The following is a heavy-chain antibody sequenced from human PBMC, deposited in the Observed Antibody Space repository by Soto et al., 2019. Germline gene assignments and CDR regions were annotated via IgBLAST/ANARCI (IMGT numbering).Heavy chain of an antibody. CDR2: ISSNGGST. D-gene: IGHD3-10*01. J-gene: IGHJ4*02. CDR1: GFTFSSYA. CDR3: VKEAGKGPGDVLLWFGEYHY. Sequence: GGSLRLSCSASGFTFSSYAMHWVRQAPGKGLEYVSAISSNGGSTYYADSVKGRFTISRDNSKNTLYLQMSSLRAEDTAVYYGVKEAGKGPGDVLLWFGEYHYWGQGTLVTVSS. V-gene: IGHV3-64D*08.